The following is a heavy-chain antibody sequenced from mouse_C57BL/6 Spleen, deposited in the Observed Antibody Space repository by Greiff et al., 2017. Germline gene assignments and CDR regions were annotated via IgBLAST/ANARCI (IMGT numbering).Heavy chain of an antibody. D-gene: IGHD3-2*02. CDR3: ARDGEGGSGPFAY. CDR2: INPSSGYT. V-gene: IGHV1-7*01. Sequence: QVQLKQSGAELAKPGASVKLSCKASGYTFTSYWMHWVKQRPGQGLEWIGYINPSSGYTKYNQKFKDKATLTADKSSSTAYMQLSSLTYEDSAVXYCARDGEGGSGPFAYWGQGTLVTVSA. CDR1: GYTFTSYW. J-gene: IGHJ3*01.